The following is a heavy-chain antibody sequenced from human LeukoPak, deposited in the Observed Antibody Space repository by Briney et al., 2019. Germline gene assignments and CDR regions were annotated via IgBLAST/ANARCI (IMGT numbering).Heavy chain of an antibody. CDR2: INHSGST. J-gene: IGHJ4*02. Sequence: PSETLSLTCAVYGGSFSGYYWSWIRQPPGKGLEWIGEINHSGSTNYNPSLKSRVTISVDTSKNQFSLKLGSVTAADTAVYYCARGSVQLASFDYWGQGTLVTVSS. D-gene: IGHD2-2*01. CDR1: GGSFSGYY. V-gene: IGHV4-34*01. CDR3: ARGSVQLASFDY.